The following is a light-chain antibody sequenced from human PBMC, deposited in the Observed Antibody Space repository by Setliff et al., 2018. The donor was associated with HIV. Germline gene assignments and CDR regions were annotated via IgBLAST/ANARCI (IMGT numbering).Light chain of an antibody. Sequence: QSVLCQPPSASGTPGQRVTISCSGSSSNIGVNVVNWYQHLPGTSPKLLIYNNYQRPSGVPDRFSGSKSGSSGSLAISGLQSEDEADYYCAVWDNGLKGYVFGTGTKVTVL. CDR1: SSNIGVNV. V-gene: IGLV1-44*01. CDR2: NNY. CDR3: AVWDNGLKGYV. J-gene: IGLJ1*01.